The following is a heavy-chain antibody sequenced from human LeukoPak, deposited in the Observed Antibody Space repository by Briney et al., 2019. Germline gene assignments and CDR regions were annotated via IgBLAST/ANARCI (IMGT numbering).Heavy chain of an antibody. CDR3: ARGELEPSYFGY. CDR1: GGSIISSYY. Sequence: SETLSLTCTVSGGSIISSYYWSWIRQPAGKGLEYIGRIYTSGSTSYNPSLKSRVTMSLDTSENQFSLKLTSVTAADTAVYYCARGELEPSYFGYWGQGILVTASS. J-gene: IGHJ4*02. V-gene: IGHV4-4*07. D-gene: IGHD1-1*01. CDR2: IYTSGST.